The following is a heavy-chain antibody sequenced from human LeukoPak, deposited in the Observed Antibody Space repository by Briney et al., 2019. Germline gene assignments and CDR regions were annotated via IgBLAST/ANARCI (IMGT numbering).Heavy chain of an antibody. V-gene: IGHV3-23*01. D-gene: IGHD2-15*01. CDR1: GFTFSSYW. CDR2: ISGNSGGT. Sequence: GGSLSLSCAAAGFTFSSYWMHWVRQAPGKGLVWVSSISGNSGGTYHADSVKGRFTISRDNSKSTLYLQMDSLRADDTAIYYCAKGSVVVVAASDAFDIWGQGTMVTVSS. CDR3: AKGSVVVVAASDAFDI. J-gene: IGHJ3*02.